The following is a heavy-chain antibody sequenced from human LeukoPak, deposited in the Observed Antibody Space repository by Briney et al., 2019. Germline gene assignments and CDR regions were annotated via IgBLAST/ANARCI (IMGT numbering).Heavy chain of an antibody. Sequence: KPSETLSLTCSVYGGSFSGYYWSWIRQPPGKGLEWIGEINHRGSTNYNPSLKSRVTISVDTSKNQFSLKLSSVTAADTAVYYCARGMVAGAGSRVYYYYGMDVWGQGTTVTVSS. V-gene: IGHV4-34*01. CDR2: INHRGST. D-gene: IGHD6-13*01. J-gene: IGHJ6*02. CDR1: GGSFSGYY. CDR3: ARGMVAGAGSRVYYYYGMDV.